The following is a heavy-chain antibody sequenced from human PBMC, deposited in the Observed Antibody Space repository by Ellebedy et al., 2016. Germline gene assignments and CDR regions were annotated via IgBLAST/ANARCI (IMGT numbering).Heavy chain of an antibody. CDR2: VSHDGNNK. Sequence: GESLKISCAASGFTFNHYAFHWVRQAPGKGLEWVAHVSHDGNNKYYADSVKGRFTLSRDNSKNTLSLQLTSLRPEDTALYYCAGDLGVEYSYGAPPGYWGQGTLVTVSS. V-gene: IGHV3-30-3*01. CDR1: GFTFNHYA. J-gene: IGHJ4*02. CDR3: AGDLGVEYSYGAPPGY. D-gene: IGHD5-18*01.